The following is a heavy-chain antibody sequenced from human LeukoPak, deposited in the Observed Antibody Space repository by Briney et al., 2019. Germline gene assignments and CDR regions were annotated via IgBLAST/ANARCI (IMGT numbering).Heavy chain of an antibody. CDR3: ARSPVRVPAAIYYFDY. J-gene: IGHJ4*02. V-gene: IGHV1-2*02. D-gene: IGHD2-2*01. Sequence: ASVKVSCKASGYTFTGYYMHWVRQAPGQGLEWMGWINPNSGGTNYAQKFQGRVTMTRDTSISTAYMELSRLRSDDTAVYYCARSPVRVPAAIYYFDYWGQGTLDTVSS. CDR1: GYTFTGYY. CDR2: INPNSGGT.